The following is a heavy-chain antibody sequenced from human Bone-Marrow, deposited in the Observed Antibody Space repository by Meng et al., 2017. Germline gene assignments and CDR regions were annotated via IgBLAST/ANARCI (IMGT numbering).Heavy chain of an antibody. V-gene: IGHV3-21*01. J-gene: IGHJ3*02. D-gene: IGHD2-15*01. CDR1: GFTFSSYS. CDR3: ARNSVADDAFDI. Sequence: EGSLRLSCAASGFTFSSYSMNWVRQAPGKGLEWVSSISSSSSYIYYADSVKGRFTISRDNAKNSLYLQMNSLRAEDTAVYYCARNSVADDAFDIWGQGTMVTVSS. CDR2: ISSSSSYI.